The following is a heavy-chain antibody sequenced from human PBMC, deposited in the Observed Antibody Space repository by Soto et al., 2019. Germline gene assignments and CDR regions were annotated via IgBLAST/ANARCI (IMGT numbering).Heavy chain of an antibody. D-gene: IGHD3-22*01. CDR3: AREAGYYDSSGYYRPGYDY. V-gene: IGHV4-59*01. J-gene: IGHJ4*02. Sequence: PSETLSLTCTVSGGSISSYYWSWIRQPPGKGLEWIGYIYYSGSTNYNPSLKSRVTISVDTSKNQFSLKLSSVTAADTAVYYCAREAGYYDSSGYYRPGYDYWGQGTLVTVSS. CDR2: IYYSGST. CDR1: GGSISSYY.